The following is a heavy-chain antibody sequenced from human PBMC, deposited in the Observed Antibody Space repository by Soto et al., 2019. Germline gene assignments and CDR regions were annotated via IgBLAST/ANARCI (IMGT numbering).Heavy chain of an antibody. D-gene: IGHD4-17*01. CDR3: ARVMVYGDSVNWFDP. Sequence: SETLSLTCTVCGGSISSCYWSWIRQPPGKGLEWIGYIYYSGSTNYNPSLKSRVTISVDTSKNQFSLKLSSVTAADTAVYYCARVMVYGDSVNWFDPWGQGTLVTVSS. CDR2: IYYSGST. V-gene: IGHV4-59*01. CDR1: GGSISSCY. J-gene: IGHJ5*02.